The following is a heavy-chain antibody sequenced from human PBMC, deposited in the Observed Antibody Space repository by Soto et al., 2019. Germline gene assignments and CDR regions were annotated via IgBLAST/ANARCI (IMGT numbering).Heavy chain of an antibody. CDR2: INPSGGST. CDR3: ARDFGLLSRYCSSTSCYHFDY. CDR1: GYTFTSYY. V-gene: IGHV1-46*01. D-gene: IGHD2-2*01. J-gene: IGHJ4*02. Sequence: SVKVSCKASGYTFTSYYMHWVRQAPGQGLEWMGIINPSGGSTSYAQKFQGRVTMTRDTSTSTVYMELSSLRSEDTAVYYCARDFGLLSRYCSSTSCYHFDYWGQGTLVTVSS.